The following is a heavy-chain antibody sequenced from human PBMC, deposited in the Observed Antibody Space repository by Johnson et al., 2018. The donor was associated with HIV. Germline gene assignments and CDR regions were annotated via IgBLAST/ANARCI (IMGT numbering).Heavy chain of an antibody. CDR1: EFTFSTFSRNA. J-gene: IGHJ3*02. CDR3: AKAIGDAFDI. CDR2: ISYDGSNK. D-gene: IGHD2/OR15-2a*01. Sequence: QVQLVESGGGLVKPGRSLRLSCAASEFTFSTFSRNAMHWVRQAPGKGLEWVAVISYDGSNKYYADSVKGRFTISRDNSKNTLYLQMNSLRAEDTAVYYCAKAIGDAFDIWGQGTMVTVSS. V-gene: IGHV3-30*04.